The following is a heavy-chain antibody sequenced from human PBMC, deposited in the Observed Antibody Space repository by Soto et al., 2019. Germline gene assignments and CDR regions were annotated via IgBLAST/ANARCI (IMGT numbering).Heavy chain of an antibody. D-gene: IGHD2-21*02. CDR1: GYTFTNYY. CDR2: INSGGGSA. V-gene: IGHV1-46*03. J-gene: IGHJ4*01. Sequence: QVQLVQSGAEVKKPGASVKLSCKASGYTFTNYYMHWVRQAPGQGLEWMGIINSGGGSATYAQKFLGRVTLTRDTSTSTVYMDLSSLGSDDSAVYYCARGSHVVVVTAAFDNWGHGTLVTVSS. CDR3: ARGSHVVVVTAAFDN.